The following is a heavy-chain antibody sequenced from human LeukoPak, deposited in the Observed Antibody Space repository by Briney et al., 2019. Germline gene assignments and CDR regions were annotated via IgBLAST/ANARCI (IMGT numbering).Heavy chain of an antibody. CDR1: GGSISSSSYY. CDR2: IYYSGST. D-gene: IGHD3-22*01. CDR3: ARRGYDSSGYYYAY. V-gene: IGHV4-39*01. Sequence: SETLSLTCTVSGGSISSSSYYWGWIRQPPWTGLEWIGSIYYSGSTYYNPSLKSRVTISVDTSKNQFSLKLSSVTAADTAVYYCARRGYDSSGYYYAYWGQGTLVTVSS. J-gene: IGHJ4*02.